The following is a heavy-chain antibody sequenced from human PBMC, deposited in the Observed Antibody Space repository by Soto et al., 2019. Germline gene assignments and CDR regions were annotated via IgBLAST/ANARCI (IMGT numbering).Heavy chain of an antibody. Sequence: QVQLEQSGAEVKKPGSSVKVSCKASGGTLSDHGVAWLRQAPGQGLEWMGGTIPVFNTAKYAQKFQGRVTVTADKFTNISYMELSSLRSEDTAFYCWARGVYGSGNYYTGPSAFDIWGQGTMVIVSS. V-gene: IGHV1-69*06. D-gene: IGHD3-10*01. CDR2: TIPVFNTA. CDR1: GGTLSDHG. CDR3: ARGVYGSGNYYTGPSAFDI. J-gene: IGHJ3*02.